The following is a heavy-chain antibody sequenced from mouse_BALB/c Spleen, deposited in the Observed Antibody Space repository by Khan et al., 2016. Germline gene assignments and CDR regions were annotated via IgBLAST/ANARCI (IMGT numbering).Heavy chain of an antibody. V-gene: IGHV1-62-2*01. D-gene: IGHD2-14*01. CDR1: GYTFTEYI. CDR3: ARHEGGTYYFDY. J-gene: IGHJ2*01. CDR2: FYPGSGSI. Sequence: QVQLQQPGAELVKPGASVKLSCKASGYTFTEYIIHWVKQRSGQGLEWIGWFYPGSGSIKYNENFKDKATLTADKSSSTVYMEISRLTSEDSAVYFWARHEGGTYYFDYWGQGTTLTVSS.